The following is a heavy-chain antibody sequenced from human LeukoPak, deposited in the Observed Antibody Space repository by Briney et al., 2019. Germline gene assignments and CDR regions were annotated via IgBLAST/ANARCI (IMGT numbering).Heavy chain of an antibody. CDR3: ARVTVAYYFDY. CDR1: GFTVSSNY. D-gene: IGHD4-23*01. CDR2: IYSGGST. Sequence: GGSLRLSCAASGFTVSSNYMSWVRQAPGKGLEWVSVIYSGGSTYYADSVKGRFTISRDNSKNTLYLQMNGLRAEDTAVYYCARVTVAYYFDYWGQGTLVTVSS. J-gene: IGHJ4*02. V-gene: IGHV3-53*01.